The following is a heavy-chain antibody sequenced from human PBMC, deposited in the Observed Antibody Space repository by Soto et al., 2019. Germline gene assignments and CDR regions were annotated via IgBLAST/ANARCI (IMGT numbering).Heavy chain of an antibody. CDR3: ARVGGSGPLTTVNQADY. Sequence: QVQLVQSGAEVKKPGASVKVSCKASGYTFSSYGISWVRQAPGQGLEWMGWISGYNGNTNYAQKFDDRVIMTTYTSTSTAYMELRSLRSDDTAVYYCARVGGSGPLTTVNQADYWGQGTLVTVSS. V-gene: IGHV1-18*01. CDR1: GYTFSSYG. D-gene: IGHD4-17*01. CDR2: ISGYNGNT. J-gene: IGHJ4*02.